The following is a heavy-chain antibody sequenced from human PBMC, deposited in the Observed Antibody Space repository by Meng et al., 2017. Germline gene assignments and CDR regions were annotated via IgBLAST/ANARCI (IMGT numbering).Heavy chain of an antibody. V-gene: IGHV3-33*06. Sequence: GESLKISCAASGFTFSSYGMHWVRQAPGKGLEWVAVIWYDGSNKYYADSVKGRFTISRDNSKNTLYLQMNSLRAEDTAVYYCAKDSQISLTYYYDSSGYYGTEYFQHWGQGTLVTVSS. CDR1: GFTFSSYG. D-gene: IGHD3-22*01. CDR2: IWYDGSNK. CDR3: AKDSQISLTYYYDSSGYYGTEYFQH. J-gene: IGHJ1*01.